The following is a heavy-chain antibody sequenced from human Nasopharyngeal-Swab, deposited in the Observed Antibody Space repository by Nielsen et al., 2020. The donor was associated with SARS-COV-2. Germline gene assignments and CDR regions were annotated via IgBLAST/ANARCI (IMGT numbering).Heavy chain of an antibody. Sequence: ASVKVSCKASGYTFTSYYMHWVRQAPGQGLEWMGIINPSGGSTSYAQKFQGRVTMTRDTSTSTVYMELSSLRSEDTAVYYCARVELRFLEWFLSVGLNWFDPWGQGTLVTVSS. D-gene: IGHD3-3*01. CDR2: INPSGGST. V-gene: IGHV1-46*01. CDR1: GYTFTSYY. J-gene: IGHJ5*02. CDR3: ARVELRFLEWFLSVGLNWFDP.